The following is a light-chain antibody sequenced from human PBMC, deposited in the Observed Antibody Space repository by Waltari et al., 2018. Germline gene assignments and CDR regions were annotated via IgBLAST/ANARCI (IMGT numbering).Light chain of an antibody. Sequence: DIVMTQSPDSLAVSLGERVSINCKSSQSIFHASNKKNYLAGYQQKAGQPPKLLIYWAAGREFGVPKRFSGTGSGTDFTLTISSLEAEDVAIYFCQQYYSMPLTFGPGTTVEI. J-gene: IGKJ3*01. CDR1: QSIFHASNKKNY. CDR2: WAA. CDR3: QQYYSMPLT. V-gene: IGKV4-1*01.